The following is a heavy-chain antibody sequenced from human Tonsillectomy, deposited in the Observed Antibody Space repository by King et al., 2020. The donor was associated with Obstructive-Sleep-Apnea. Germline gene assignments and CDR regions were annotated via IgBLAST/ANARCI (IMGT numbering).Heavy chain of an antibody. CDR1: GFTFSSYS. CDR2: ISGSGDNT. D-gene: IGHD3-22*01. CDR3: AKMYYYYDSSGYPDY. Sequence: VQLVESGGGLVQPGESLRLSCAASGFTFSSYSMSWVRQAPGKGLEWVSAISGSGDNTYYADSVKGRFTISKDNSKKTLYLQMNSLRAEDTAVYYCAKMYYYYDSSGYPDYWGQGTLVTVSS. J-gene: IGHJ4*02. V-gene: IGHV3-23*04.